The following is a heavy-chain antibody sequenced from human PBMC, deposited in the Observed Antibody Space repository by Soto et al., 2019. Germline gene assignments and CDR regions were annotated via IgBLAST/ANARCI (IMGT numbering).Heavy chain of an antibody. V-gene: IGHV1-69*13. D-gene: IGHD3-9*01. CDR1: GGTFSSYA. J-gene: IGHJ4*02. CDR3: ARDRRAHYDILTGYYFDY. Sequence: ASVKVSCKASGGTFSSYAISWVRQAPGQGLEWMGGIIPIFGTANYAQKFQGRVTITADESTSTAYMELSSLRSEDTAVYYCARDRRAHYDILTGYYFDYWGQGTLVTVSS. CDR2: IIPIFGTA.